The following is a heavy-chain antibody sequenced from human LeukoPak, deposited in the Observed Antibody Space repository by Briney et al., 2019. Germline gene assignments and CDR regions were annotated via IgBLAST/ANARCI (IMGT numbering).Heavy chain of an antibody. CDR2: IYISGST. V-gene: IGHV4-61*09. J-gene: IGHJ5*02. CDR1: GGSISSGTYY. Sequence: SQTLSLTCTVSGGSISSGTYYWSWIRQPAGKGLEWIGHIYISGSTYYNPSLKSRVTISVDTSKNQFSLKLSSVTAADTAVYYCARRQGSNWFDPWGQGTLVTVSS. CDR3: ARRQGSNWFDP.